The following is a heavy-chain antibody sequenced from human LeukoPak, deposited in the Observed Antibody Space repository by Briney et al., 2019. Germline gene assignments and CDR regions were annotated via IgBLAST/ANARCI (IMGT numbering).Heavy chain of an antibody. CDR3: ARAEAYYDFWGGYYTKLWFDP. V-gene: IGHV4-59*01. Sequence: SETLSLTCTVSGGSISSYYWSWIRQPPGKGLEWIGYIYYSGSTNYNPSLKSRVTISVDTSKNQFSLKLSSVTAADTAVYYCARAEAYYDFWGGYYTKLWFDPWGQGTLVTVSS. D-gene: IGHD3-3*01. CDR1: GGSISSYY. CDR2: IYYSGST. J-gene: IGHJ5*02.